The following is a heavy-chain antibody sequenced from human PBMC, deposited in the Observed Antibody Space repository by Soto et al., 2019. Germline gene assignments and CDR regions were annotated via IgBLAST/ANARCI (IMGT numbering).Heavy chain of an antibody. V-gene: IGHV3-30-3*01. CDR1: GFTFSTYA. Sequence: QVPLVESGGGVVQPGRSLRLSCAASGFTFSTYAMHWVRQAPGKGLEWVAVISYDGSNKYYADSVKGRFTISRDNSKSTLYLQMNSLRAEDTAVYYCATRVAYCGGDCYSGYFDYWGQGNLVTVSS. CDR2: ISYDGSNK. CDR3: ATRVAYCGGDCYSGYFDY. D-gene: IGHD2-21*02. J-gene: IGHJ4*02.